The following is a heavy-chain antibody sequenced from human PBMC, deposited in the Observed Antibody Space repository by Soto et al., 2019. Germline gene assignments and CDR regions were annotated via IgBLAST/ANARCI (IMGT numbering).Heavy chain of an antibody. CDR2: MNPNSGNT. CDR3: ARGLGYCSGGSCPLDDY. J-gene: IGHJ4*02. Sequence: AASVKVSCKASGYTFTSYDINWVRQATGQGLEWMGWMNPNSGNTGYAQKFQGRVTMTRNTSISTAYMELSSLRSEDTAVYYCARGLGYCSGGSCPLDDYWGRGTLVTVSS. D-gene: IGHD2-15*01. V-gene: IGHV1-8*01. CDR1: GYTFTSYD.